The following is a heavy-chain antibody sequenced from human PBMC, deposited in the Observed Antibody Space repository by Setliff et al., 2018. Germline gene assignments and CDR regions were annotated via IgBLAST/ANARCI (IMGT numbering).Heavy chain of an antibody. CDR1: GGSISSSSYY. J-gene: IGHJ3*02. V-gene: IGHV4-39*01. CDR2: IYYXXXT. D-gene: IGHD2-21*01. Sequence: SETLSLTCTVSGGSISSSSYYWGWIRQPPGKGLEWIGSIYYXXXTYXNPSXXXRVTISVDTSKNQFSLKLSSVTAADTAVYYCARSVVVIAYDAFDIWGQGTMVTVSS. CDR3: ARSVVVIAYDAFDI.